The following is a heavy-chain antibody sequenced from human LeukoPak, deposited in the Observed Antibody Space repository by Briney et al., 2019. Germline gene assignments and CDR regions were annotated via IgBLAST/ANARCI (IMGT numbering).Heavy chain of an antibody. CDR3: ARDKVGAGGAFDI. V-gene: IGHV4-34*01. CDR2: INHSGST. J-gene: IGHJ3*02. CDR1: GGSFSGCY. D-gene: IGHD1-26*01. Sequence: PSETLSLTCAVYGGSFSGCYRSWIRQPPGKGLEWIGEINHSGSTYYNPSLKSRVTISVDTSKNQFSLKLSSVTAADTAVYYCARDKVGAGGAFDIWGQGTMVTVSS.